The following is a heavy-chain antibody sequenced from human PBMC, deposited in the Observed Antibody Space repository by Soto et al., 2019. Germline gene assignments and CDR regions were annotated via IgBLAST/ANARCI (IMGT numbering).Heavy chain of an antibody. J-gene: IGHJ6*03. V-gene: IGHV3-9*01. Sequence: EVQLVESGGGLVQPGRSLRLSCAASGFTFDDYAMHWVRQAPGKGLEWVSGISWNSGSIGYADSVKGRFTISRDNAKNSLYLQMNSLRVEDTALYYCAKAGSSSLYYYYMDVWGKGTTVTVSS. D-gene: IGHD6-13*01. CDR1: GFTFDDYA. CDR3: AKAGSSSLYYYYMDV. CDR2: ISWNSGSI.